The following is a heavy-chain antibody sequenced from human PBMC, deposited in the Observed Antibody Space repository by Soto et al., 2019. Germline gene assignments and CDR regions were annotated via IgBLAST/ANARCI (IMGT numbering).Heavy chain of an antibody. CDR3: ARWGTTGGLDV. D-gene: IGHD3-16*01. V-gene: IGHV3-33*05. CDR2: TSYDGSNN. CDR1: GFTFRSYV. J-gene: IGHJ4*02. Sequence: QVQLVESGGGVVQPGTSLRLSCVGSGFTFRSYVIHCVRQAPGKGLEWVALTSYDGSNNFYGDSVKGRFTISRHNSRNTVELQMDSLRFEDMALYYCARWGTTGGLDVWGQVTLVSVSS.